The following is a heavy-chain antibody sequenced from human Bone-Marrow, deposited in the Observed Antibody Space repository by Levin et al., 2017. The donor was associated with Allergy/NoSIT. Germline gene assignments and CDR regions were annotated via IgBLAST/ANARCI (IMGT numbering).Heavy chain of an antibody. CDR2: INPDGSSR. D-gene: IGHD2/OR15-2a*01. J-gene: IGHJ4*02. Sequence: GESLKISCAASGFNFSSYWTYWVRQAPVKGLVWVSRINPDGSSRSYADSVKGRFTISRDNAKNTLYLQMNSLRAEDTGVYYCTRGGGGTLGYWGQGTLVTVSS. CDR1: GFNFSSYW. CDR3: TRGGGGTLGY. V-gene: IGHV3-74*01.